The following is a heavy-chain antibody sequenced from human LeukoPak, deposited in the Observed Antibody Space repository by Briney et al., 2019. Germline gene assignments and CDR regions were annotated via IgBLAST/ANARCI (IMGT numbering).Heavy chain of an antibody. CDR3: VKEGSHSDGGHSPTFDS. CDR1: GFTFATHG. V-gene: IGHV3-23*01. D-gene: IGHD5-24*01. CDR2: ISVGGLYT. J-gene: IGHJ4*02. Sequence: PGGSLRLSCAASGFTFATHGMSWVRQVPGKGLEWVSAISVGGLYTYYADSVRGRFTISRDNSKSALYLQMNSLRSEDTAMYHCVKEGSHSDGGHSPTFDSWGLGTLVTVSS.